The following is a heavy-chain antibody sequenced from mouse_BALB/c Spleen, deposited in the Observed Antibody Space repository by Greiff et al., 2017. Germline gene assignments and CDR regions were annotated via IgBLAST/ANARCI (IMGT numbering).Heavy chain of an antibody. CDR1: GFTFSSYA. CDR2: ISSGGST. CDR3: AREWGSYYAMDY. J-gene: IGHJ4*01. V-gene: IGHV5-6-5*01. Sequence: EVKVVESGGGLVKPGGSLKLSCAASGFTFSSYAMSWVRQTPEKRLEWVASISSGGSTYYPDSVKGRFTISRDNARNILYLQMSSLRSEDTAMYYCAREWGSYYAMDYWGQGTSVTVSS.